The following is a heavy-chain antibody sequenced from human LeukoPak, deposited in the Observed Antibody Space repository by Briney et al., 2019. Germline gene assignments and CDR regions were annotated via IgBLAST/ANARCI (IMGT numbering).Heavy chain of an antibody. J-gene: IGHJ6*03. CDR2: ISSSSSYI. Sequence: GGSLRLSCAASGFTFSSYSMNWVRQAPGKGLEWVSSISSSSSYIYYADSVKGRFTISRDNAKNSLYLQMNSLRAEDAAVYYCARDPGYCSSTSCYFSYYYYYYMDVWGKGTTVTVSS. CDR1: GFTFSSYS. V-gene: IGHV3-21*01. CDR3: ARDPGYCSSTSCYFSYYYYYYMDV. D-gene: IGHD2-2*01.